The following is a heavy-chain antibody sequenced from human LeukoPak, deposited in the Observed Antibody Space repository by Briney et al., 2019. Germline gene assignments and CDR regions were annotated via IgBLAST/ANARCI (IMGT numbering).Heavy chain of an antibody. Sequence: SVKVSCKASGGTFSSYAISWVRQAPGQGLEWMGGIIPIFGTANYAQKFQGRVTITADESTSTAYMELSSLRSEDTAVYYCARLADFDFDWPYLDYWGQGTLVTVSS. J-gene: IGHJ4*02. CDR1: GGTFSSYA. CDR3: ARLADFDFDWPYLDY. CDR2: IIPIFGTA. V-gene: IGHV1-69*13. D-gene: IGHD3-9*01.